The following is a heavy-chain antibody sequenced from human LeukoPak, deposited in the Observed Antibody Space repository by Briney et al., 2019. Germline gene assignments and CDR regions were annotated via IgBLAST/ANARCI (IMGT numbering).Heavy chain of an antibody. CDR2: ISSSGSTI. V-gene: IGHV3-11*04. CDR3: ARDPCSGGNCYFDY. Sequence: PGGSLRLSCAAPGFTFSDYYMSWIRQAPGKGLEWVSYISSSGSTIYYGDSVKGRFTISRDNAKNSLYLQMNSLRAEDTAVYYCARDPCSGGNCYFDYWGQGTLVTVSS. D-gene: IGHD2-15*01. J-gene: IGHJ4*02. CDR1: GFTFSDYY.